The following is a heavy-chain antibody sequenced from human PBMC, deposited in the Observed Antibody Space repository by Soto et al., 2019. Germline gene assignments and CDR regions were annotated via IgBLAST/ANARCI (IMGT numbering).Heavy chain of an antibody. CDR2: INHSGST. V-gene: IGHV4-34*01. CDR3: ARDPAAPVDIVATFNFGWFDP. J-gene: IGHJ5*02. Sequence: SETLSLTCAVYGGSFSGYYWSWIRQPPGKGLEWIGEINHSGSTNYNPSLKSRVTISVDTSKNQFSLKLSSVTAADTAVYYCARDPAAPVDIVATFNFGWFDPWGQGTLVTVSS. CDR1: GGSFSGYY. D-gene: IGHD5-12*01.